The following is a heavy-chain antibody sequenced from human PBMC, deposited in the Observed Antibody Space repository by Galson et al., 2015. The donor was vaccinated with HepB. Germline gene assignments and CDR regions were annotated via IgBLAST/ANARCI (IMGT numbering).Heavy chain of an antibody. CDR2: IKEDESEK. Sequence: SLRLSCAASGFTFNIYWMTRVRQAPGKGLEWVANIKEDESEKYYVDSVKGRFTISRDNAKNSLYLEMTSLRAEDTAVYFCARDHWALGFWGQGTLVTVSS. CDR1: GFTFNIYW. V-gene: IGHV3-7*03. D-gene: IGHD7-27*01. CDR3: ARDHWALGF. J-gene: IGHJ4*02.